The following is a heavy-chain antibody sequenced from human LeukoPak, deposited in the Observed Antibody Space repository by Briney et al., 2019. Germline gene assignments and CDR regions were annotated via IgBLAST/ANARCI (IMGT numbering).Heavy chain of an antibody. D-gene: IGHD2-15*01. V-gene: IGHV4-39*07. CDR2: IYYSGST. CDR3: ARGPVGSHAFDI. Sequence: SETLSLTCTVSGGSISSSSYYWGWIRQPPGKGLEWIGSIYYSGSTYYNPSLKSRVTISVDTSKNQFSLKLSSVTAADTAVYYCARGPVGSHAFDIWGQGTMVTVSS. J-gene: IGHJ3*02. CDR1: GGSISSSSYY.